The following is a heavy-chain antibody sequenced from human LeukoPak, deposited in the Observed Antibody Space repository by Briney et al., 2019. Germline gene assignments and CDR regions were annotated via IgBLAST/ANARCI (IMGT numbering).Heavy chain of an antibody. CDR1: GFTFSSYA. J-gene: IGHJ4*02. CDR2: ISGSGGST. CDR3: AKRIQSAMATGY. D-gene: IGHD5-18*01. V-gene: IGHV3-23*01. Sequence: GGSLRLSCAASGFTFSSYAMSWVRQAPGKGLEWVSAISGSGGSTYYADSVKGRFTISRDNSKNTLYLQMNSLRAEDAAVYYCAKRIQSAMATGYWGQGTLVTVSS.